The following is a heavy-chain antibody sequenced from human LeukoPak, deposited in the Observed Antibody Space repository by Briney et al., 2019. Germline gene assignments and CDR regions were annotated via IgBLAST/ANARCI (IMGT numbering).Heavy chain of an antibody. CDR3: ARGTYYYDSGADY. CDR1: GYSIRSGHY. Sequence: SDTLSLTCDVSGYSIRSGHYWGWIRQPPGKGLEWIVTIHYGGKTYNNPSLESRVTISLDTSKNQFSLKLSSVTAADTAVYYCARGTYYYDSGADYWGQGTLVTVSS. CDR2: IHYGGKT. D-gene: IGHD3-22*01. V-gene: IGHV4-38-2*01. J-gene: IGHJ4*02.